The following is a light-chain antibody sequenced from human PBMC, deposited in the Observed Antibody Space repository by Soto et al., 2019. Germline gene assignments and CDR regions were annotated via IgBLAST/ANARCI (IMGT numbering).Light chain of an antibody. CDR1: QSVGTN. Sequence: ERVMTRSPGTLAVSPGERVTLSCRASQSVGTNLAWYQQRPSQAPRLIIYDAYNRATGIPARFSGSGSGTDFTLTISSLEPEDFAVYVCQQSSNWPPITFGQGTRLEIK. V-gene: IGKV3-11*01. CDR2: DAY. CDR3: QQSSNWPPIT. J-gene: IGKJ5*01.